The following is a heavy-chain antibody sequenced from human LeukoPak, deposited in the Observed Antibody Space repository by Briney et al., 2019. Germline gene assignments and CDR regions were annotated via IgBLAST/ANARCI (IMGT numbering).Heavy chain of an antibody. V-gene: IGHV1-2*02. CDR1: VYTFTGYY. J-gene: IGHJ5*02. CDR2: INPNSGGT. D-gene: IGHD2-2*02. CDR3: ASQHCSSTSCYNWFDP. Sequence: ASVKVSCKASVYTFTGYYMHWVRQAPGQGLEWMGWINPNSGGTNYAQKFQGRVTMTRDTSISTAYMELSRLRSDDTAVYYCASQHCSSTSCYNWFDPWGQGTLVTVSS.